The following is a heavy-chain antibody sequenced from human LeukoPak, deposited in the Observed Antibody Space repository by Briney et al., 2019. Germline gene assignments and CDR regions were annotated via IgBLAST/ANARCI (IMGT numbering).Heavy chain of an antibody. Sequence: GGSLRLSCAASGFTFSSYAMHWVRQAAGKGLEWEAVISYDGSNKYYADSVKGRFTISRDNSKNTLYLQMNSLRAEDTAVYYCARGYCYDSSGYPPNYWGQGTLVTVSS. CDR2: ISYDGSNK. CDR3: ARGYCYDSSGYPPNY. V-gene: IGHV3-30*04. CDR1: GFTFSSYA. J-gene: IGHJ4*02. D-gene: IGHD3-22*01.